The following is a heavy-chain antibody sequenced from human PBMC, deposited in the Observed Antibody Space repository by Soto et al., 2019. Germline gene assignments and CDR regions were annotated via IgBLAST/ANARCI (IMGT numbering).Heavy chain of an antibody. J-gene: IGHJ6*02. CDR1: GGSFSGYY. D-gene: IGHD3-10*01. Sequence: SETLSLTCAVYGGSFSGYYWSWIRQPPGKGLEWIGEINHSGSTNYNPSLKSRVTISVDTSKNQFSLKLSSVTAADTAVYYFARGLGSGRDYYYYYGMDVWGQGTTVTVSS. CDR2: INHSGST. V-gene: IGHV4-34*01. CDR3: ARGLGSGRDYYYYYGMDV.